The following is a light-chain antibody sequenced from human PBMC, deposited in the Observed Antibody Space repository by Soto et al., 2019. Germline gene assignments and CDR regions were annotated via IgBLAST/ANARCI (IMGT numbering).Light chain of an antibody. J-gene: IGKJ2*01. V-gene: IGKV3-20*01. CDR2: GVS. CDR1: QSFAGAY. CDR3: QQYGTSTPMYT. Sequence: EIVVTQSPGTLSLSPGERATLSCRASQSFAGAYLACYQQKPGQPPKLLIYGVSSSATGIPDRFSGSGSGSDFNFSITRLEPEDFAVDYCQQYGTSTPMYTFGQGTKLEIK.